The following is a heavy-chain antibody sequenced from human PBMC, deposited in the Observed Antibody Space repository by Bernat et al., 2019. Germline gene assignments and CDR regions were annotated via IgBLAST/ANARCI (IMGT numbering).Heavy chain of an antibody. D-gene: IGHD5-12*01. CDR2: ISYDGSDK. CDR3: AKVRRGYSGYDVDY. CDR1: GFTFSSYG. J-gene: IGHJ4*02. Sequence: QVQLVESGGGVVQPGRSLRLSCAASGFTFSSYGTHWVRQAPGKGLEWVAVISYDGSDKYYADSLKGRFTISRDDSKNTLFLQMNSLRAEDTAVYYCAKVRRGYSGYDVDYWGQGTLVTVSS. V-gene: IGHV3-30*18.